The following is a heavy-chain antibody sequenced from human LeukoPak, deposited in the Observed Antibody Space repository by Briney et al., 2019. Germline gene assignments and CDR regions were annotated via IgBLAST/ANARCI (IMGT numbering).Heavy chain of an antibody. CDR1: GFTFSSYG. V-gene: IGHV3-33*01. CDR3: ARDLGGNPDY. D-gene: IGHD4-23*01. Sequence: GGSLRLSCAASGFTFSSYGMHWVRQAPGKRLEWVAVIWYDGSNKYYADSVKGRFTISRDNSKNTPYLQMNSLRAEDTAVYYCARDLGGNPDYWGQGTLVTVSS. CDR2: IWYDGSNK. J-gene: IGHJ4*02.